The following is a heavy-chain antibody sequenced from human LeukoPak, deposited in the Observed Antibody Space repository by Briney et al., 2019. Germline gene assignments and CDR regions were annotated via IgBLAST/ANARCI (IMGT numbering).Heavy chain of an antibody. CDR1: GSIFTSYW. CDR2: IYPGDSDT. Sequence: GESLKISCQGSGSIFTSYWIGWVRQVPGRGLEWMGIIYPGDSDTRYSPSFQGQVTISADKSISTAYLQWSSLKASDTAMYYCARPSNWNFAGDWGQGTLVTVSS. V-gene: IGHV5-51*01. D-gene: IGHD1-7*01. J-gene: IGHJ4*02. CDR3: ARPSNWNFAGD.